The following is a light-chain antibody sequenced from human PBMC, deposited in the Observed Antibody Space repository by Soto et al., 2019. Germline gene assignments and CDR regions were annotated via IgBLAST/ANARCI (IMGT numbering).Light chain of an antibody. Sequence: EVVLTQSPRTLSLSPGERATLSCRASQSVTSILAWYQQKPGQAPRLLIYGASTRATGIPARFSGSGSGTEFTLTISSLQSEDFAVYYCQQYNTWSTFGQGTKVDI. CDR1: QSVTSI. V-gene: IGKV3-15*01. CDR3: QQYNTWST. J-gene: IGKJ1*01. CDR2: GAS.